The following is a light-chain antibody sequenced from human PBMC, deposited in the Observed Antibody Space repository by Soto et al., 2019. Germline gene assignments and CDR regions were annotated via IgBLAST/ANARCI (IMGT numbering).Light chain of an antibody. Sequence: QPVLTKSPSASASLGASVKLTCTLSSGHSSYAIAWHQQQPEKGPRYLMNVNSDGSHSKGDGIPDRFSGSSSGAERYLTISSLQSEDEADYYCQTWGTGIWVFGGGTKLTVL. CDR3: QTWGTGIWV. CDR2: VNSDGSH. V-gene: IGLV4-69*01. CDR1: SGHSSYA. J-gene: IGLJ3*02.